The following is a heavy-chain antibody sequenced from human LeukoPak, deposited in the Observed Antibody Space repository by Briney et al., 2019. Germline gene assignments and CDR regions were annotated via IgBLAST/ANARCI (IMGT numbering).Heavy chain of an antibody. CDR1: GFTFSSYA. Sequence: GGSLRLSCAASGFTFSSYAMSWFRQAPGKGLEWVSAISGSGGSTYYADSVKGRFTISRDNSKNTLFLQMNSLRAEDTAVYYCAKDGGDYGGHWGQGTLVTVSS. D-gene: IGHD4/OR15-4a*01. J-gene: IGHJ4*02. CDR3: AKDGGDYGGH. V-gene: IGHV3-23*01. CDR2: ISGSGGST.